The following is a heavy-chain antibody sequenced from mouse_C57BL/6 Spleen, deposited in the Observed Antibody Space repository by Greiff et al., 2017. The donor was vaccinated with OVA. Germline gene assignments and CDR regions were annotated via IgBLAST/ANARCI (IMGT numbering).Heavy chain of an antibody. D-gene: IGHD1-1*01. CDR2: ISDGGSYT. CDR3: ARDQYYGSSYDWYFDV. Sequence: EVKLQESGGGLVKPGGSLKLSCAASGFTFSSYAMSWVRQTPEKRLEWVATISDGGSYTYYPDNVKGRFTISRDNAKNNLYLQMSHLKSEDTAMYYCARDQYYGSSYDWYFDVWGTGTTVTVSS. CDR1: GFTFSSYA. V-gene: IGHV5-4*01. J-gene: IGHJ1*03.